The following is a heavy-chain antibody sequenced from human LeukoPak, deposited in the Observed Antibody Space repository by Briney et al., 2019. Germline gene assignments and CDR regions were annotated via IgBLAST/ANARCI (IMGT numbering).Heavy chain of an antibody. CDR2: IYYTGST. D-gene: IGHD6-6*01. V-gene: IGHV4-30-4*01. CDR1: GGSLSSGDYY. Sequence: SETLSLTCTVSGGSLSSGDYYWSWIRQPPGKGLEWIGYIYYTGSTYYNPSLKSRVTISIDTSKNQFSLKLSSVTAADTAVFYCAISSSSAPFYFDYWGQGTLVTVSS. J-gene: IGHJ4*02. CDR3: AISSSSAPFYFDY.